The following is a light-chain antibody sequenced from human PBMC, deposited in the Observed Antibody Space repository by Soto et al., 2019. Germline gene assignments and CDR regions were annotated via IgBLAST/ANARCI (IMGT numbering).Light chain of an antibody. Sequence: DIQMTQSPSTLSASVGYRVTTTCRASQSISSWLAWYRQKPGKAPNLLIYDASFLESGVPARFSGSGSGTEFTLTISSLHPDDFKTDSGQGSNLYSETFGQGTKV. CDR1: QSISSW. CDR2: DAS. V-gene: IGKV1-5*01. J-gene: IGKJ1*01. CDR3: QGSNLYSET.